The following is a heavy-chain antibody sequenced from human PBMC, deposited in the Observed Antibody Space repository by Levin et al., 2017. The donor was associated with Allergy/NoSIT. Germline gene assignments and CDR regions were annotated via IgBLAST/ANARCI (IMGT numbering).Heavy chain of an antibody. Sequence: GASVKVSCKASGGTFSSYAISWVRQAPGQGLEWMGGIIPIFGTANYAQKFQGRVTITADKSTSTAYMELSSLRSEDTAVYYCARRLALAAAGTNPEFDYWGQGTLVTVSS. J-gene: IGHJ4*02. CDR1: GGTFSSYA. CDR3: ARRLALAAAGTNPEFDY. D-gene: IGHD6-13*01. CDR2: IIPIFGTA. V-gene: IGHV1-69*06.